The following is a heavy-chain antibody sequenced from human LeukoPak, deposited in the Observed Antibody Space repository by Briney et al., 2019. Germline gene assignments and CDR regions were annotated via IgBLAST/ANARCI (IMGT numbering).Heavy chain of an antibody. J-gene: IGHJ4*02. D-gene: IGHD2-2*01. Sequence: ASVKVSCKASGYTFTSYGISWVRQAPGQGLEWMGWISAYNGNTNYARKLQGRVTMTTDTFTSTAYMELRSLRSDDTAVYYCARDGGIIVVVPAVDYWGQGTLVTVSS. CDR2: ISAYNGNT. CDR1: GYTFTSYG. V-gene: IGHV1-18*04. CDR3: ARDGGIIVVVPAVDY.